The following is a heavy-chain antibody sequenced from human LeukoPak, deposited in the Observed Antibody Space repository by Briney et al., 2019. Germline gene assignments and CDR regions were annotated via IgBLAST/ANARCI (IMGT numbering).Heavy chain of an antibody. Sequence: SETLSLTCTVSGGSIISSSYNWGWIRQPPGKGLEWIGTIYYSGTTYYNPSLQSRVTISVDTSKNEFSLKVNSVTAADTAVYYCARLPTGFPNWFDPWGQGARVTVSS. CDR3: ARLPTGFPNWFDP. CDR2: IYYSGTT. J-gene: IGHJ5*02. CDR1: GGSIISSSYN. V-gene: IGHV4-39*01. D-gene: IGHD2-8*02.